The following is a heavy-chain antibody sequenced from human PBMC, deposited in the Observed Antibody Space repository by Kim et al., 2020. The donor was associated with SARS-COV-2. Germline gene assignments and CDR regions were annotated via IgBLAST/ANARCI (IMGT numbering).Heavy chain of an antibody. CDR3: ARVKRVGVRGVITTHGMDV. Sequence: SETLSLTCTVSGGSISSYYWSWIRQPPGKGLEWIGYIYYSGSTNYNPSLKSRVTISVDTSKNQFSLKLSSVTAADTAVYYCARVKRVGVRGVITTHGMDVWGQGTTVTVSS. D-gene: IGHD3-10*01. J-gene: IGHJ6*02. CDR1: GGSISSYY. CDR2: IYYSGST. V-gene: IGHV4-59*01.